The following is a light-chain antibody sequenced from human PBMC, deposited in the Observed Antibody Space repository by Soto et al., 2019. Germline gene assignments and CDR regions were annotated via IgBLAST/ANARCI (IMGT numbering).Light chain of an antibody. CDR3: SSYTTGSMEV. V-gene: IGLV2-14*03. CDR2: DVS. Sequence: QPVLTQPASVSGSPGQSITISCTGTSSDVGRYNFVSWYQQHPGKAPTVMIYDVSKRPSGVSDRFSGSKSGNMASLTISGLQAEDEADYYCSSYTTGSMEVFGSGTKLTVL. J-gene: IGLJ1*01. CDR1: SSDVGRYNF.